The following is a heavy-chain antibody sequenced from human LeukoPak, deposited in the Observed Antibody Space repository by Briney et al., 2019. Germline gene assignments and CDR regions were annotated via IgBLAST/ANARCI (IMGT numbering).Heavy chain of an antibody. D-gene: IGHD6-13*01. Sequence: GRSLRLSCAASGFTFSSYNMHWVRQAPGKGLEWVSAISYDGRNKYYADSVKGRYTISRDNSKNTLYLEMNSLKAEDTAVYYCAKDRSSSWSLDYWGQGTLVTVSS. J-gene: IGHJ4*02. CDR2: ISYDGRNK. CDR1: GFTFSSYN. CDR3: AKDRSSSWSLDY. V-gene: IGHV3-30*18.